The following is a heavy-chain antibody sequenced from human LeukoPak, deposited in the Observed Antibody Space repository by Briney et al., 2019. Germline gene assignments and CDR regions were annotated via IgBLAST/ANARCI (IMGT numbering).Heavy chain of an antibody. D-gene: IGHD5-12*01. CDR3: ARDPGYSGYEGIDY. Sequence: SETLSLTCTVSGGSISTSNYYWGWIRQPPGKGLEWIGNIFYSGSTYYGPSLKSRVTISVDTSKNQFSLKLSSVTAADTAVYYCARDPGYSGYEGIDYWGQGTLVTVSS. CDR2: IFYSGST. J-gene: IGHJ4*02. V-gene: IGHV4-39*07. CDR1: GGSISTSNYY.